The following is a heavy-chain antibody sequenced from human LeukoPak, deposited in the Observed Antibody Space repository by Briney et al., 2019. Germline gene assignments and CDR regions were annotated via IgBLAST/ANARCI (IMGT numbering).Heavy chain of an antibody. CDR2: INHSGST. D-gene: IGHD3-22*01. CDR3: ARGLHYYDRKRNWFDP. Sequence: SETLSLTCAVYGGSFSGYYWSWIRQPPGKGLEWIGEINHSGSTNYNPPLKSRVTISVDTSKNQFSLKLSSVTAADTAVYYCARGLHYYDRKRNWFDPWGQGTLVTVSS. CDR1: GGSFSGYY. J-gene: IGHJ5*02. V-gene: IGHV4-34*01.